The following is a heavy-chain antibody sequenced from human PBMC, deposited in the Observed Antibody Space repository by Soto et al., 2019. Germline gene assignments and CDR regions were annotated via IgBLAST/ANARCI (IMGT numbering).Heavy chain of an antibody. Sequence: GGSLRLSCAASGFTFSSYAMSWVRQAPGKGLEWVSAISGSGGSTYYADSVKGRFTISRDNSKNTLYLQMNSLRAEDTAVYYCAKVLDPDIVATIWGYYYYGMDVWGQGTTVTVSS. D-gene: IGHD5-12*01. CDR1: GFTFSSYA. J-gene: IGHJ6*02. V-gene: IGHV3-23*01. CDR2: ISGSGGST. CDR3: AKVLDPDIVATIWGYYYYGMDV.